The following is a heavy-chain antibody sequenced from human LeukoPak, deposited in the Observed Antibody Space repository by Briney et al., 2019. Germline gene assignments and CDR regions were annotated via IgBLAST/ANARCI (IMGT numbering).Heavy chain of an antibody. Sequence: GGSLRLSCAASGFTFSSYDMHWVRQAPGKGLEWVVSIRYDGSNKYYVDSVQGRFTISRDNSKNTVYLQMSSLRAEDTAVYYCAKDRSGWYSSSWYYFDYWGQGTLVTVSS. CDR1: GFTFSSYD. CDR2: IRYDGSNK. V-gene: IGHV3-30*02. J-gene: IGHJ4*02. D-gene: IGHD6-13*01. CDR3: AKDRSGWYSSSWYYFDY.